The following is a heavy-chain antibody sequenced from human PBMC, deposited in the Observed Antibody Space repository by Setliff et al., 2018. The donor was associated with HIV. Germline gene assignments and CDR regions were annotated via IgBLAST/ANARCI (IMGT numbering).Heavy chain of an antibody. CDR1: GFTFSSYA. V-gene: IGHV3-21*04. CDR2: ITNDGRNT. Sequence: GGSLRLSCAASGFTFSSYAMNWVRQAPGKRLEWVSSITNDGRNTYYADSVKGRFTISRDNAKNSLHLQMNSLRAEDAAFYYCAREAYDVLTPHAHIDYWGQGVLVTVSS. J-gene: IGHJ4*02. D-gene: IGHD3-9*01. CDR3: AREAYDVLTPHAHIDY.